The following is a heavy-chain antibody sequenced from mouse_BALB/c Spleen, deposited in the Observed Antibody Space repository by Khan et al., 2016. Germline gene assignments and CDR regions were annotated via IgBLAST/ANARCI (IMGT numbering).Heavy chain of an antibody. J-gene: IGHJ2*01. CDR1: GYSITSGYY. CDR3: ARDNSFHY. CDR2: ISYDGSN. V-gene: IGHV3-6*02. Sequence: EVELQESGPGLVKPSQSLSLTCSVTGYSITSGYYWNWIRQFPGNKLEWMGYISYDGSNHYNPSLKNRISITRDTSKNQFFLKLNSVTTEYTATYYGARDNSFHYWGQGTTLTVSS.